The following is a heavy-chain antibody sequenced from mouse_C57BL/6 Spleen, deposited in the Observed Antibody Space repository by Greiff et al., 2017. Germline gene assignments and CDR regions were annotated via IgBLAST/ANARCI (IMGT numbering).Heavy chain of an antibody. CDR3: AYTAVVADY. J-gene: IGHJ2*01. D-gene: IGHD1-1*01. CDR2: INPSSGYT. V-gene: IGHV1-4*01. Sequence: QVQLQQSGAELARPGASVKMSCKASGYTFTSYTMHWVKQRPGQGLEWIGNINPSSGYTKYNQKFKGKATLTADKSSSTAYMQLSSLTSEDSAVYYCAYTAVVADYWGQGTTLTVSS. CDR1: GYTFTSYT.